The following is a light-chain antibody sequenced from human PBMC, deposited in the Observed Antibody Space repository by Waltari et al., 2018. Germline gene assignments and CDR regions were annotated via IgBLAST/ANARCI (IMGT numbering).Light chain of an antibody. J-gene: IGKJ1*01. CDR1: QTVYNN. CDR2: DAS. V-gene: IGKV3-11*01. Sequence: ETKLTQSPATLSLSPVERATLSCRASQTVYNNLAWYQQKPGQAPRLLIYDASNRATRIPARVSGGGSGTDFTLTISSLEAEDFAVYYWEKSSNWGWTFGQGTKVEMK. CDR3: EKSSNWGWT.